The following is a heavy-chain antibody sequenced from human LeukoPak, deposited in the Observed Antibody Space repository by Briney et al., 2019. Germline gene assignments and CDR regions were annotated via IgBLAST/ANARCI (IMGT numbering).Heavy chain of an antibody. D-gene: IGHD3-10*01. V-gene: IGHV3-9*01. J-gene: IGHJ2*01. CDR2: ISWNSGSL. CDR1: GFIFDDYA. Sequence: GRSLRLSRAASGFIFDDYAMHWVRQAPGKGLEWVSGISWNSGSLAYADSVKGRFTISRDNAKNSLYLQMNSLRTEDTALYYCARGLGGDQGYFDLWGRGTLATVSS. CDR3: ARGLGGDQGYFDL.